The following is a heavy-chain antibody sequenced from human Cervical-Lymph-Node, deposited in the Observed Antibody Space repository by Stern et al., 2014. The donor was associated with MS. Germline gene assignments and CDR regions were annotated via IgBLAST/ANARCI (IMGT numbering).Heavy chain of an antibody. CDR3: ATAPKYCSGGSCYFRAFDI. CDR1: GYTLTELS. J-gene: IGHJ3*02. Sequence: QVQLVQSGAEVKKPGASVKVSCKVSGYTLTELSMHWVRQAPGTGLEWMGGFDPEDGETIYAQKFQGSVTMTEDTSTGTAYMELSSLRSEDTAVYYCATAPKYCSGGSCYFRAFDIWGQGTMVTVSS. CDR2: FDPEDGET. D-gene: IGHD2-15*01. V-gene: IGHV1-24*01.